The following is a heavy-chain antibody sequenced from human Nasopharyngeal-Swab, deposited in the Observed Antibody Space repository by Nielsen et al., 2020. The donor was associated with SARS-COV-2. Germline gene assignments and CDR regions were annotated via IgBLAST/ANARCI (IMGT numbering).Heavy chain of an antibody. V-gene: IGHV3-11*04. CDR1: GFTFSDYY. D-gene: IGHD3-16*01. CDR2: ISSSGSTI. Sequence: GESLKISCAASGFTFSDYYMSWIRQAPGKGLEWVSYISSSGSTIYYADSVKGRFTISRDNAKNSLYLQMNSLRAEDTAVYYCARDRVPSSWGYFDYWGQGTLVTVSS. J-gene: IGHJ4*02. CDR3: ARDRVPSSWGYFDY.